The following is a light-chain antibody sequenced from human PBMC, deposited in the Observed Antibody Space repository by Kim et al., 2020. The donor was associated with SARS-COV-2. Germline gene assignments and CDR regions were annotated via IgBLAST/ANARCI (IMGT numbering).Light chain of an antibody. CDR2: GAS. Sequence: LSPGERATLSCRASQTITSNYLAWHQQKPGQAPSLLIYGASSRATGIPDRFSGSGSGTDFTLTISRLEAEDFAVYYCQQYGGSSGTFGRGTKLEI. J-gene: IGKJ2*01. CDR3: QQYGGSSGT. CDR1: QTITSNY. V-gene: IGKV3-20*01.